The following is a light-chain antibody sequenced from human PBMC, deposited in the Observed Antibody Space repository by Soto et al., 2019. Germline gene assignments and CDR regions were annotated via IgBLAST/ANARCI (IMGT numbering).Light chain of an antibody. J-gene: IGKJ1*01. CDR1: QSVSSN. V-gene: IGKV3-15*01. Sequence: EIVMTQSPATLSVSPGERATLSCRASQSVSSNLAWYQQKPGQAPRLLIYGASTRATGIPARFSGSGSGTEFTPTISSLQSEDFAFYYCQQYNNWPWTFGQGTKVEIK. CDR2: GAS. CDR3: QQYNNWPWT.